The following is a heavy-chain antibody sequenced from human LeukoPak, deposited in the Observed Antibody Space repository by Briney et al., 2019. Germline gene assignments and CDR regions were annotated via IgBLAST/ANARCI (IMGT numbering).Heavy chain of an antibody. V-gene: IGHV3-30*02. CDR1: GFTFNNYG. J-gene: IGHJ6*03. CDR2: IGYNGNNQ. D-gene: IGHD3-10*01. Sequence: PGGSLRLSCAASGFTFNNYGMHWVRQAPGKGLEWVAFIGYNGNNQYYADSVKGRFIISRDNFKSTLYLQMDSLKPNDTAVYYCAKDSAFYYIDVWGKGTTVIISS. CDR3: AKDSAFYYIDV.